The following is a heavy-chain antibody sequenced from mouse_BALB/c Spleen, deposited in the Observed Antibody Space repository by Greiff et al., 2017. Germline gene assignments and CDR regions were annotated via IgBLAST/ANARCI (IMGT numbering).Heavy chain of an antibody. J-gene: IGHJ3*01. V-gene: IGHV5-12-1*01. CDR2: ISSGGGST. D-gene: IGHD4-1*01. CDR1: GFAFSSYD. Sequence: EVQLVESGGGLVKPGGSLKLSCAASGFAFSSYDMSWVRQTPEKRLEWVAYISSGGGSTYYPDTVKGRFTISRDNAKNTLYLQMSSLKSEDTAMYYCARHSPSNWDFAYWGQGTLVTVSA. CDR3: ARHSPSNWDFAY.